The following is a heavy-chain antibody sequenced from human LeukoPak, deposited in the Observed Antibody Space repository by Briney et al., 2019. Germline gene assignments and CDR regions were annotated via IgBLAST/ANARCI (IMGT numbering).Heavy chain of an antibody. V-gene: IGHV3-53*01. Sequence: QPGGSLRLSCAASGFTVSSNYMSWVRQAPGKGLEWVSVIYSGGSTYYADSVKGRFTISRDNSKSTLYIQMNSLRAEDTAMYYCARNLHGYYDILTALYAFDIWGQGTMVTVSS. D-gene: IGHD3-9*01. CDR2: IYSGGST. CDR1: GFTVSSNY. J-gene: IGHJ3*02. CDR3: ARNLHGYYDILTALYAFDI.